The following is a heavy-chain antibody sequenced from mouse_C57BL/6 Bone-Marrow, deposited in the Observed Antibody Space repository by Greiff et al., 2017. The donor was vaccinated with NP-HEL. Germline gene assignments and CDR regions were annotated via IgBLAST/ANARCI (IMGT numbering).Heavy chain of an antibody. CDR1: GFTFSSYG. V-gene: IGHV5-6*01. J-gene: IGHJ3*01. CDR3: ARQRLLRDWFAY. CDR2: ISSGGSYT. D-gene: IGHD2-3*01. Sequence: VQLVESGGDLVKPGGSLKLSCAASGFTFSSYGMSWVRQTPDKRLEWVATISSGGSYTYYPDSVKGRFTISRDNAKNTLYLQMSSLKSEDTAMYYCARQRLLRDWFAYWGQGTLVTVSA.